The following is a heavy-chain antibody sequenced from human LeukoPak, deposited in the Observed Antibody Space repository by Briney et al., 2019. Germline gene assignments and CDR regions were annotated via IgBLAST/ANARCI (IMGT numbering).Heavy chain of an antibody. D-gene: IGHD3-3*01. CDR2: IIPIFGTA. V-gene: IGHV1-69*13. CDR1: GGTFSSYA. CDR3: ARGRWIEGVVNLEYYYYMDV. J-gene: IGHJ6*03. Sequence: SVKVSCKASGGTFSSYAISWVRQAPGQGLEWMGGIIPIFGTANYAQKFQGRVTITADESTSTAYMELSSLRSEDTAVHYCARGRWIEGVVNLEYYYYMDVWGKGTTVTVSS.